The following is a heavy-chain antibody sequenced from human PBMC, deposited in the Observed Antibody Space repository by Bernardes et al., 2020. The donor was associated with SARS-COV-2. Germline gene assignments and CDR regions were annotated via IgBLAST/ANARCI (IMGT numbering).Heavy chain of an antibody. CDR2: IYPGDSET. Sequence: GESLKISCQASGYTFTYYWIGWVRQMPGKGLEWMGIIYPGDSETRYSPSFQGQVTMSVDKSINTAYLQWSSLKASDTAMYYCARHENPGVSYDFWSSWGQGTLVSVSS. V-gene: IGHV5-51*01. CDR3: ARHENPGVSYDFWSS. CDR1: GYTFTYYW. D-gene: IGHD3-3*01. J-gene: IGHJ5*02.